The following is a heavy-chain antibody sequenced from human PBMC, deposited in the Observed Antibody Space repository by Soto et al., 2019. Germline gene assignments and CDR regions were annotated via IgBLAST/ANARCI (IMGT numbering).Heavy chain of an antibody. J-gene: IGHJ3*02. V-gene: IGHV1-2*04. CDR1: GYTFTGYY. CDR3: ARAGVVVAAKGDAFDI. Sequence: ASVKVSCKASGYTFTGYYMHWVRQAPGQGLEWMGWINPNSGGTNYAQKFQGWVTMTRDTSISTAYMELSRLRSDDTAVYYCARAGVVVAAKGDAFDIRGQGTMVTVSS. CDR2: INPNSGGT. D-gene: IGHD2-15*01.